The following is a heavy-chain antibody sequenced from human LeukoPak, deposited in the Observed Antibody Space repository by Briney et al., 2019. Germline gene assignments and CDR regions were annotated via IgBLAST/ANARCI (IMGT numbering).Heavy chain of an antibody. D-gene: IGHD3-10*01. CDR2: IYTSGST. V-gene: IGHV4-61*02. J-gene: IGHJ4*02. CDR1: GGSISSGSYY. CDR3: ARGRDGSSYYFDY. Sequence: SQTLSLTCTVSGGSISSGSYYWSWIRQPAGKGLEWIGRIYTSGSTNYNPSLKSRVTISVDTSKNQFSLKLSSVTAADTDVYYCARGRDGSSYYFDYWGQGSLVTVSS.